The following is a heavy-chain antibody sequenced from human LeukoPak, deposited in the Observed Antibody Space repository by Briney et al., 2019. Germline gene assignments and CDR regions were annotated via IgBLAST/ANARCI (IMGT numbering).Heavy chain of an antibody. CDR2: IYPGDSDI. CDR3: ARQVSGGFDY. Sequence: GESLKISCKGSGYTFTNYWIGWVRQTPGKGLEWMGNIYPGDSDIRYSPSFQGQVTISADKSISTAYLQWSSLKASDTAMYYCARQVSGGFDYWGQGTLVTVSS. J-gene: IGHJ4*02. D-gene: IGHD3-10*01. V-gene: IGHV5-51*01. CDR1: GYTFTNYW.